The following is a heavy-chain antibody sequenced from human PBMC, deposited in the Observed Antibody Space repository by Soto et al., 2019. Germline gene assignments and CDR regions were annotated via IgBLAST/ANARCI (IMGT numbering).Heavy chain of an antibody. Sequence: SETLSLTCGVSGGALSGATYSLNWIRQPPGKGLEWIGYIFPSGTTYYNPSLKSRVTISIDVSKNQFSLSLRSLTAADTAVYYCATSREFDYWSQGTLVTVSS. CDR1: GGALSGATYS. V-gene: IGHV4-30-2*01. CDR3: ATSREFDY. CDR2: IFPSGTT. J-gene: IGHJ4*02.